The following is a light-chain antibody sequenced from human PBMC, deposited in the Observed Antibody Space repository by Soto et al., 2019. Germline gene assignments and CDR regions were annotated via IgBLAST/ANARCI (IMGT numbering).Light chain of an antibody. CDR1: QSISRY. V-gene: IGKV1-39*01. CDR3: QPSYNGPFT. J-gene: IGKJ3*01. CDR2: SAS. Sequence: DIQMTQSPSSLSASVVDRVTVTCRAGQSISRYLNWYQQRPGKAPKLLIYSASSLQTGVPSRFSGRGSGTEFTLTISSLQPEDFATYYCQPSYNGPFTFGPGTKVDL.